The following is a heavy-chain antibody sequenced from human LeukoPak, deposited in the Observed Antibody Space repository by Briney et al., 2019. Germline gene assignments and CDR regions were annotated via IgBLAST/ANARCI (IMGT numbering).Heavy chain of an antibody. D-gene: IGHD1-26*01. CDR2: IYKSGST. CDR3: ARGARGAIDY. Sequence: SETLSLTCAVSGGSISSGGYSWRAIRQPPARGLGWIVYIYKSGSTYYNPSPKSRVTITVDRSKNQFSLRLSSATAADTTVYYCARGARGAIDYWGQGTLVTVSS. V-gene: IGHV4-30-2*01. J-gene: IGHJ4*02. CDR1: GGSISSGGYS.